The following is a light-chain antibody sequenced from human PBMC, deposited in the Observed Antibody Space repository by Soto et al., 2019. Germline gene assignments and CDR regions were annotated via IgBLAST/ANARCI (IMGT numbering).Light chain of an antibody. CDR3: QQYNDWPSIT. Sequence: EIVMTQSPATLSVSPGERATLSCRASQSINNNLAWYQHKPGQAPRLLFYGASTRATGVPARFSGSGSGTEFTLTISSLQSEDFAVYYCQQYNDWPSITFGQGTPLEIK. CDR2: GAS. CDR1: QSINNN. V-gene: IGKV3-15*01. J-gene: IGKJ5*01.